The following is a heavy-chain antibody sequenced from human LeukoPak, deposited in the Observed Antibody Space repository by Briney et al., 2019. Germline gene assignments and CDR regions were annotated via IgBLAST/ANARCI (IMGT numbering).Heavy chain of an antibody. CDR1: GGSFSGYY. CDR3: ARGSVRGKDY. J-gene: IGHJ4*02. D-gene: IGHD3-10*01. V-gene: IGHV4-34*01. Sequence: SETLSLTCAVYGGSFSGYYWSWIRQPPGKGLEWIGEINHSGSTNYNPSLESRVTISVDTSKNQFSLKLSSVTAADTAVYYCARGSVRGKDYWGQGTLVTVSS. CDR2: INHSGST.